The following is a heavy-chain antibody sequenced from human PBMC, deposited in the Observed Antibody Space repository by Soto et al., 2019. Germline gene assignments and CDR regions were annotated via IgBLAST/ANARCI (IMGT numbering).Heavy chain of an antibody. CDR2: IIPIFGTA. J-gene: IGHJ4*02. CDR3: ARDPSQLRYFDWPLDY. Sequence: ASVKVSCKASGGTFSSYAISWVRQAPGQGLEWMGGIIPIFGTANYAQKFQGRVTITADESTSTAYMELSSLRSEDTAVYYCARDPSQLRYFDWPLDYWGQGTLVTVSS. CDR1: GGTFSSYA. V-gene: IGHV1-69*13. D-gene: IGHD3-9*01.